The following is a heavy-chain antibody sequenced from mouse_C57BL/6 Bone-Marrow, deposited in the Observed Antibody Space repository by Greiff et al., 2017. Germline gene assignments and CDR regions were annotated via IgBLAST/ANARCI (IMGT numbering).Heavy chain of an antibody. D-gene: IGHD1-2*01. Sequence: QVQLKESGAELVRPGTSVKMSCKASGYTFPNYWIGWAKQRPGHGLEWIGDIYPGGGYTNYNEKFKGKATLTADKSSSTAYMQFSSLTSEDSAIYYCARYYYGQRYFDVWGTGTTVTVSS. J-gene: IGHJ1*03. CDR2: IYPGGGYT. CDR1: GYTFPNYW. V-gene: IGHV1-63*01. CDR3: ARYYYGQRYFDV.